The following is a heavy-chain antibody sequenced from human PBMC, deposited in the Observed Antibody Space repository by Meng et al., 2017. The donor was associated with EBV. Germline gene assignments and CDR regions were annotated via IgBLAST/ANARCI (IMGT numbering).Heavy chain of an antibody. CDR3: ASESGRGYTPDY. Sequence: GELVQSAAEVKKPGSSVKVACKTSGGPFRYYAISWVRQAPGQGLEWLGGFLPRLGAPNYAQKFHGRVKITADESTSTHYMDLSSLRSEDTVIYYCASESGRGYTPDYWGQGTLVTVSS. D-gene: IGHD3-10*01. J-gene: IGHJ4*02. V-gene: IGHV1-69*01. CDR1: GGPFRYYA. CDR2: FLPRLGAP.